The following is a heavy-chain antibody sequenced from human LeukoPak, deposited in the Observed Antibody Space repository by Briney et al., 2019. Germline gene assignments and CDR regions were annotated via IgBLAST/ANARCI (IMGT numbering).Heavy chain of an antibody. Sequence: GGSLRLSCAASGFSFSNYWMSWVRQSPEKGLEWVANIKEDGSARYYVDSVKGRFTISRDNPKNSLYLQMGSLRADDTAMYYCARDPRDDHNSLDYWGQGTQVTVSS. CDR2: IKEDGSAR. D-gene: IGHD5-24*01. V-gene: IGHV3-7*03. J-gene: IGHJ4*02. CDR1: GFSFSNYW. CDR3: ARDPRDDHNSLDY.